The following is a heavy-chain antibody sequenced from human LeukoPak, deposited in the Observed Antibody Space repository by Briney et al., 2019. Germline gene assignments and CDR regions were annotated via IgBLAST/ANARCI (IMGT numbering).Heavy chain of an antibody. CDR3: ARRANRFDY. J-gene: IGHJ4*02. Sequence: SETLSLTCTVSGGSISSYYWSWIRQPPGKGLEWIGYIYYSGSTNYNPSLKSRVTISVDTSKNQFSLKLSSVTAADTAVYYWARRANRFDYWGQGTLVTVSS. V-gene: IGHV4-59*01. D-gene: IGHD1-14*01. CDR1: GGSISSYY. CDR2: IYYSGST.